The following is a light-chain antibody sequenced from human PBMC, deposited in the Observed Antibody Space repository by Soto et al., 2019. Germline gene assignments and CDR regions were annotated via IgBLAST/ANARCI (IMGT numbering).Light chain of an antibody. Sequence: EVVLTLSPVTLALSPGERATLSCRASQNVDIYVAWYQQKPGQAPRLLIYDASNRATGIPARFSGSGSGTDFTLTISSLEPEDFAVYYCQQRRDWPPLTFGGGTKVEIK. CDR2: DAS. J-gene: IGKJ4*01. CDR1: QNVDIY. V-gene: IGKV3-11*01. CDR3: QQRRDWPPLT.